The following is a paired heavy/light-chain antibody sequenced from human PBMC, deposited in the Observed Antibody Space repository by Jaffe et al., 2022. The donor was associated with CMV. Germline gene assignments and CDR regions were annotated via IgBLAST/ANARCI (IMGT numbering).Heavy chain of an antibody. CDR1: GGSITGYY. CDR2: IYYTESP. CDR3: ARHGKPYSARPVTPLLGTFDY. Sequence: QVQLQESGPGLVKPSETLSLTCNVPGGSITGYYWSWIRQPPGKGLEWIGNIYYTESPNYNPSLKGRVTISVDTSRDQFSLKLTSVTAADTALYYCARHGKPYSARPVTPLLGTFDYWGRGTLVTVSS. D-gene: IGHD2-21*02. V-gene: IGHV4-59*08. J-gene: IGHJ4*02.
Light chain of an antibody. J-gene: IGKJ1*01. V-gene: IGKV1-17*01. Sequence: DIQMTQSPSSLSASVGDRVTITCRASQDIRNDLGWYQQKPGTAPRRLVFAASTLHSGVPSRFSGSGSGTEFTLTISSLQPEDFATYYCLQHDDYPLTFGQGTKVDMK. CDR3: LQHDDYPLT. CDR2: AAS. CDR1: QDIRND.